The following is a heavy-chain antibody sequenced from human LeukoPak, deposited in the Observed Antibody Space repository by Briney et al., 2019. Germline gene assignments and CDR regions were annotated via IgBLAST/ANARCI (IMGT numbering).Heavy chain of an antibody. CDR2: IRDDGREE. D-gene: IGHD1-14*01. CDR1: GLTFSSDW. J-gene: IGHJ6*03. CDR3: ATIGRIYHYYTDV. Sequence: RGSLSLSCAASGLTFSSDWMSWDSQPEGGGRGWVANIRDDGREEYYIESGRDRSSISRDNAENSLYRQGNSQMAEETAVYFCATIGRIYHYYTDVCSKGTTVTV. V-gene: IGHV3-7*01.